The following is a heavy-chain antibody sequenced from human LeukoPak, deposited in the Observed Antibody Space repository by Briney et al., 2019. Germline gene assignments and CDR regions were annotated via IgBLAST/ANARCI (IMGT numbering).Heavy chain of an antibody. Sequence: GGSLRLSCAASGFTFSSYAMSWVRQAPGKGLEWVSAISGSGGSTYYADSVKGRFTTSRDNSKNTLYLQMNSLRAEDTAVYYCAKEYGRYYYYYMDVWGKGTTVTVSS. CDR3: AKEYGRYYYYYMDV. V-gene: IGHV3-23*01. D-gene: IGHD1-26*01. J-gene: IGHJ6*03. CDR1: GFTFSSYA. CDR2: ISGSGGST.